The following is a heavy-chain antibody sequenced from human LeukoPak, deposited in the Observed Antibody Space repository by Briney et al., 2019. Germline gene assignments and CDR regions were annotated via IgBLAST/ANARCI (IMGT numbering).Heavy chain of an antibody. D-gene: IGHD5-18*01. CDR2: IYSGGST. Sequence: GGSLRLSCAASGFTVSSNDMSWVRQAPGKGLEWVSVIYSGGSTSYADSVKGRFTISRDISKNTVYLQMNSLRAEDTAVYYCARALTGGYTYGLDYWGQGTLVTVSS. V-gene: IGHV3-53*01. CDR3: ARALTGGYTYGLDY. CDR1: GFTVSSND. J-gene: IGHJ4*02.